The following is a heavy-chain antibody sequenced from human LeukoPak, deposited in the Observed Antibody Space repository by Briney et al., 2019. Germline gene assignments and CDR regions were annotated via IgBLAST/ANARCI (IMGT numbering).Heavy chain of an antibody. CDR1: GGSISCYY. J-gene: IGHJ6*02. CDR3: ARVIPSYFGMDV. CDR2: IYSSGST. V-gene: IGHV4-4*07. Sequence: PSETLSLTCTVSGGSISCYYWNWIRQPAGKGLEWIGRIYSSGSTTYNPSLESRLTMSVDTSKNQFSLRLSSVTAADTAVYHCARVIPSYFGMDVWGQGTTVTVSS.